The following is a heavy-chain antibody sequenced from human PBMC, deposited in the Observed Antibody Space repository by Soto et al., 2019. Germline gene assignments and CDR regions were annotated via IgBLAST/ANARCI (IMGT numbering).Heavy chain of an antibody. V-gene: IGHV1-18*01. CDR1: GYTFTSYG. J-gene: IGHJ4*02. Sequence: QVQLVQSGAEVKKPGASVKVSCKASGYTFTSYGISWVRQAPGQGLEWMGWISAYNGNTNYAQKLQGRVTMTTNTSTSTAYMELRSLRSDDTAVYYCARALRRSEVLGRTNHGSGYWGQGTLVTVSS. D-gene: IGHD3-10*01. CDR2: ISAYNGNT. CDR3: ARALRRSEVLGRTNHGSGY.